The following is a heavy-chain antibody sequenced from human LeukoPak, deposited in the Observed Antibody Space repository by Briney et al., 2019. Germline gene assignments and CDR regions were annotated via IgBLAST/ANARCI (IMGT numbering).Heavy chain of an antibody. J-gene: IGHJ4*02. CDR1: GYTLTELS. CDR3: TMTARTRIAVAGYYFDY. V-gene: IGHV1-24*01. Sequence: ASVKVSCKVSGYTLTELSMHWVRQAPGKGLEWMGGFDPEDGETIYAQKFQGRVTMTEDTSTDTAYMELSSLRSEDTAVYYCTMTARTRIAVAGYYFDYWGQGTLVTVSS. CDR2: FDPEDGET. D-gene: IGHD6-19*01.